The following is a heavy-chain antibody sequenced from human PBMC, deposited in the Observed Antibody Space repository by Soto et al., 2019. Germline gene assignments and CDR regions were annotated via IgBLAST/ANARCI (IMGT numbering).Heavy chain of an antibody. D-gene: IGHD3-9*01. Sequence: ASVKVSCKASGYTFTGYYMHWVRQAPGQGLEWMGWINPNSGGKNYAQKFQGRVTMTRDTSISTAYMELSRLRSDDTAVYYCARFLTGYYGYYYYGMDVWGQGTTVTVSS. CDR1: GYTFTGYY. CDR3: ARFLTGYYGYYYYGMDV. J-gene: IGHJ6*02. V-gene: IGHV1-2*02. CDR2: INPNSGGK.